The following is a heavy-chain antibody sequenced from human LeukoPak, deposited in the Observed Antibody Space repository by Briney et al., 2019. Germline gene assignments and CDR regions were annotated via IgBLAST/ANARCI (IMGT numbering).Heavy chain of an antibody. CDR2: IYTSGST. V-gene: IGHV4-4*07. CDR1: GGSISSYY. CDR3: ARVLNWNYYYYMDV. Sequence: SETLSLTCTVSGGSISSYYWSWIRQPAGKGLEWIGRIYTSGSTNYNPSLKSRVTMSVDTSKNQFSLKLSSVTAADTAVYYCARVLNWNYYYYMDVWGKGTTVTVSS. D-gene: IGHD1-20*01. J-gene: IGHJ6*03.